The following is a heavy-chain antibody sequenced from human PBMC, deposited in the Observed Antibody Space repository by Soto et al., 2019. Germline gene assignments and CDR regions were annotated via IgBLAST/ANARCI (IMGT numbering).Heavy chain of an antibody. J-gene: IGHJ4*02. D-gene: IGHD1-1*01. Sequence: SETLSLTCTVSGGSVSSGSYYWSWIRQPPGKGLGWSGYIYYSGSTNYNPSLKSRVPISVDTAKNQFSVKLRSVTAADTDVDYCSRGPQLPSGASNNWGQGTLVTVSS. CDR3: SRGPQLPSGASNN. CDR1: GGSVSSGSYY. CDR2: IYYSGST. V-gene: IGHV4-61*01.